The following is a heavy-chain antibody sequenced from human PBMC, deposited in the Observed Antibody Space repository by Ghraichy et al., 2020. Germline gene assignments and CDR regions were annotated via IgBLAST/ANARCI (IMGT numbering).Heavy chain of an antibody. D-gene: IGHD2-8*01. CDR1: GFTFSDFG. CDR3: ARELLYDGVYYYYGLDA. Sequence: XGSLRLSCAASGFTFSDFGMHWVRQAPGKGLEWVAIIWSDGSNKYYGDSVKGRFTISRDNSKNTLYLQMNSLRAEDTAVYYCARELLYDGVYYYYGLDAWGQGTTVTVSS. J-gene: IGHJ6*02. CDR2: IWSDGSNK. V-gene: IGHV3-33*08.